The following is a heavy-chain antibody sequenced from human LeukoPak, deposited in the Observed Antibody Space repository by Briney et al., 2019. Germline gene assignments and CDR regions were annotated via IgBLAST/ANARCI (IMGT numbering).Heavy chain of an antibody. V-gene: IGHV4-59*11. CDR2: IYYSGST. J-gene: IGHJ4*02. Sequence: SETLSLTCTVSGGSISSHYWSWIRQPPGKGLEGIGYIYYSGSTNYNPSLKSRVTISVDTSKNQFSLKLSSVTAADTAVYYCARVGYDFWSGYLYYFNYWGQGTLVTVSS. CDR1: GGSISSHY. CDR3: ARVGYDFWSGYLYYFNY. D-gene: IGHD3-3*01.